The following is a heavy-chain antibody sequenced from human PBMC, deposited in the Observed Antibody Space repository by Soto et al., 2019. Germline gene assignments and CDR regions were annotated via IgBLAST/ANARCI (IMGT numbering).Heavy chain of an antibody. Sequence: GGSLRLSCAASGFTFRTYVLSWVRQAPGKGLEWVSTVSDTGLSTYYAGSVTGRFTISRDNSRNTLYLQMNGLRAEDTAVYYCAKSFYDSSGFDSWGLGTLVTVSS. J-gene: IGHJ5*01. CDR1: GFTFRTYV. D-gene: IGHD3-22*01. V-gene: IGHV3-23*01. CDR3: AKSFYDSSGFDS. CDR2: VSDTGLST.